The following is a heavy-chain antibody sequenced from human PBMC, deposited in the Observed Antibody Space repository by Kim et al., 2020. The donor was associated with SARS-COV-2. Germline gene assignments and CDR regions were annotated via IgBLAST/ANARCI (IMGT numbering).Heavy chain of an antibody. CDR2: IYYSGST. J-gene: IGHJ5*02. CDR1: GGSISSGGYY. D-gene: IGHD1-26*01. Sequence: SETLSLTCTVSGGSISSGGYYWSWIRQHPGKGLEWIGYIYYSGSTYYNPSLKSRVTISVDTSKNQFSLKLSSVTAADTAVYYCARSYVEMALTAGTPFDPWGQGTLVTVSS. V-gene: IGHV4-31*03. CDR3: ARSYVEMALTAGTPFDP.